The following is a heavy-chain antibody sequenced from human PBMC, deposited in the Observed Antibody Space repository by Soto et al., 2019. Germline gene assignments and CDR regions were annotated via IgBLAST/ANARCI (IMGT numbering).Heavy chain of an antibody. J-gene: IGHJ5*02. Sequence: GGSLRLSCAASGFTFSDYYISWIRQAPGKGLEWISHISDSATTMYYADSVKGRFTISRDNARKSLFLHMNSLRAEDTAVYYCARDTAFISSGLFNPWGQGTLVTVSS. CDR3: ARDTAFISSGLFNP. CDR1: GFTFSDYY. D-gene: IGHD3-22*01. V-gene: IGHV3-11*01. CDR2: ISDSATTM.